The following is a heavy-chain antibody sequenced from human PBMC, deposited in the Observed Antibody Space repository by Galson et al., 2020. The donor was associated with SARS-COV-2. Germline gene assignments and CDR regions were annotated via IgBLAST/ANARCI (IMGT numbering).Heavy chain of an antibody. J-gene: IGHJ4*02. D-gene: IGHD6-13*01. CDR1: GFTFSGQA. CDR2: TSSDGSTR. Sequence: GESLKISCAASGFTFSGQAMHWVRQAPGTALEWVGITSSDGSTRYNGDSVKGRFTISRDNSKNTLFLQMNNLRPDDTATYYCARESDDYSSSWYEYWGQGTRVTVSS. CDR3: ARESDDYSSSWYEY. V-gene: IGHV3-30*01.